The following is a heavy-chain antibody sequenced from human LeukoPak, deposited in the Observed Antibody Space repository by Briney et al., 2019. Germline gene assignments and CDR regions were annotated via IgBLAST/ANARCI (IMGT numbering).Heavy chain of an antibody. CDR3: ARGPTFLDGYNADY. J-gene: IGHJ4*02. CDR2: IYSGGST. Sequence: GGSLRLSCAASGFTVSSNYMRWVRQAPGKGLEWVSVIYSGGSTYYADSVKGRFTISRDNSKNTLYLQMKSLRAEDTAVYYCARGPTFLDGYNADYWGQGTLVTVSS. CDR1: GFTVSSNY. D-gene: IGHD5-24*01. V-gene: IGHV3-53*01.